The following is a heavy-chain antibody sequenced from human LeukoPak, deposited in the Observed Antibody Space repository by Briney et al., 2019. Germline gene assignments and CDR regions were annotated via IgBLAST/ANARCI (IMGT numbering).Heavy chain of an antibody. CDR1: GFALSSLD. CDR2: ISAGGDRT. Sequence: GGSLRLSCAASGFALSSLDMGWVRQAPRKGLEWVSAISAGGDRTYYADSVRGRFTLSRDKSKNTLYLQMNSLRAEDTAVYYCAKDARRSSGWWFFDHWGQGTLVTVSS. D-gene: IGHD6-19*01. J-gene: IGHJ4*02. CDR3: AKDARRSSGWWFFDH. V-gene: IGHV3-23*01.